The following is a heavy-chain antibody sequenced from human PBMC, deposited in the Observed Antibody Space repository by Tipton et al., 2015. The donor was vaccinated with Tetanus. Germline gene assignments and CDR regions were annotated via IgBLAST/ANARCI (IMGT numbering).Heavy chain of an antibody. CDR1: GFNFVSYN. CDR3: ARAVRLRWGELSPIVAL. J-gene: IGHJ4*02. V-gene: IGHV1-46*01. Sequence: QVQLVQSGAEVKKPGASVKVSCKTSGFNFVSYNMYWVRQAPGQGPEWMGVIDPSKGTTNYAQQLQDRVIMTRDTSTSTLYMELSGLTSEDTALYSCARAVRLRWGELSPIVALWGQGTLVTVSS. CDR2: IDPSKGTT. D-gene: IGHD3-16*02.